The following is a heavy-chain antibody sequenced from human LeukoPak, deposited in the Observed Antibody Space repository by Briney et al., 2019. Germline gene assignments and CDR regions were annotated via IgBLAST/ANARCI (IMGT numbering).Heavy chain of an antibody. Sequence: SETLSLTCAVSGGSISSGGYSWSWSRQPPGKGLEWIGYIYHSGSTYYNPSLKSRVTISVDRSKNQFSLKLSSVTAADTAVYYCARGRGSSSLFDYWGQGTLVTVSS. V-gene: IGHV4-30-2*01. J-gene: IGHJ4*02. CDR1: GGSISSGGYS. D-gene: IGHD6-13*01. CDR3: ARGRGSSSLFDY. CDR2: IYHSGST.